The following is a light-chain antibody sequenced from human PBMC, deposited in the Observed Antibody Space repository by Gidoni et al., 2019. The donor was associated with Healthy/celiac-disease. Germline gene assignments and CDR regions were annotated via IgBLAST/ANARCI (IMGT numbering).Light chain of an antibody. CDR3: QQSYSTRWT. CDR1: QSISSY. CDR2: AAS. Sequence: DIQMTQSPSSLSASVGDRVTITCRESQSISSYLNWYQQKPGKAPKLRIYAASSVQSGVPSRFSGSGSGTDFTLTISSLQPEDFATYYCQQSYSTRWTFGQGTKVEIK. J-gene: IGKJ1*01. V-gene: IGKV1-39*01.